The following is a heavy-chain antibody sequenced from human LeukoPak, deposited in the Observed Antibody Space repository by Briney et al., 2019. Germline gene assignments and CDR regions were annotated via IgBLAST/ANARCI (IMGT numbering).Heavy chain of an antibody. CDR1: GFTFSSYA. J-gene: IGHJ4*02. V-gene: IGHV3-23*01. D-gene: IGHD1-26*01. CDR2: ISGSGGST. Sequence: GGSLRLSCAASGFTFSSYAMSWVRQAPGKGLEWVSAISGSGGSTYYADSVKGRFTISRDNSKNTLYLQMNSLRAEDTAVYYCAKLKSQQWELLTFDYWGQGTLVTVSS. CDR3: AKLKSQQWELLTFDY.